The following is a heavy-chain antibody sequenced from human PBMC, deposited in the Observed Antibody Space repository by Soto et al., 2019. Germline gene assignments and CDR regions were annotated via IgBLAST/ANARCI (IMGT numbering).Heavy chain of an antibody. D-gene: IGHD3-16*01. CDR3: ARDLEGVDVFDL. CDR2: IGSRGSSYR. Sequence: RLSCATCGFTFSNYNMNWFRQAPGKGLEWVSSIGSRGSSYRYYADSVKGRFTISRDISKNTLYLEMHSLRADDTALYYCARDLEGVDVFDLWGQGTMVTVSS. V-gene: IGHV3-21*01. CDR1: GFTFSNYN. J-gene: IGHJ3*01.